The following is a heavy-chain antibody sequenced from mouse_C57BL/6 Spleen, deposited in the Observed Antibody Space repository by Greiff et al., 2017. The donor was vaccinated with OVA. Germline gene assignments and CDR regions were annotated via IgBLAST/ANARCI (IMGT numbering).Heavy chain of an antibody. J-gene: IGHJ4*01. V-gene: IGHV14-3*01. CDR3: ARPFTTVVEDYAMDY. Sequence: EVNLVESVAELVRPGASVKLSCTASGFNIKNTYMHWVKQRPEQGLEWIGRIDPANGNTKYAPKFQGKATITADTSSNTAYLQLSSLTSEDTAIYYCARPFTTVVEDYAMDYWGQGTSVTVSS. D-gene: IGHD1-1*01. CDR2: IDPANGNT. CDR1: GFNIKNTY.